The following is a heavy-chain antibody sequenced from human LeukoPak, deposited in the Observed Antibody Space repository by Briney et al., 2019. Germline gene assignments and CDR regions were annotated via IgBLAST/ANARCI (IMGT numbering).Heavy chain of an antibody. D-gene: IGHD3-10*01. J-gene: IGHJ4*02. Sequence: SETLSLTCAVYGGSFSGYYWSWIRRPPGKGLEWIGEINHSGSTNYNPSLKSRVTISVDTSKNQFSLKLSSVTAADTAVYYCASKPYGSRLSFDSWGQGTLVTVSS. CDR3: ASKPYGSRLSFDS. CDR1: GGSFSGYY. CDR2: INHSGST. V-gene: IGHV4-34*01.